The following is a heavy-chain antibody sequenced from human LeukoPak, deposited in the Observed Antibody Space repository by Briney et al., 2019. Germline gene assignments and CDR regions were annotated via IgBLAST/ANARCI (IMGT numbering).Heavy chain of an antibody. CDR2: IYYSGST. V-gene: IGHV4-59*12. J-gene: IGHJ4*02. Sequence: SETLSLTCTVSGGSISSYYWSWIQQPPGKGLEWIGYIYYSGSTNYNPSLKSRVTISVDTSKNQFSLKLSSVTAADTAVYYCARGRITMVRGVIRGRYFDYWGQGTLVTVSS. CDR1: GGSISSYY. CDR3: ARGRITMVRGVIRGRYFDY. D-gene: IGHD3-10*01.